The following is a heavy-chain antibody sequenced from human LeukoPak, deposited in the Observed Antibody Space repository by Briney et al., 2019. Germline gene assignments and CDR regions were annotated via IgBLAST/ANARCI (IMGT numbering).Heavy chain of an antibody. V-gene: IGHV3-21*01. CDR1: GFTFSSYS. J-gene: IGHJ4*02. CDR3: ASLELGNIPVDY. CDR2: ISSSSSYI. Sequence: GGSLRLSCAASGFTFSSYSMNWVRQAPGKGPEWVSSISSSSSYIYYADSVKGRFTISRDNAKNSLYLQMNSLRAEDTAVYYCASLELGNIPVDYWGQGTLVTVSS. D-gene: IGHD7-27*01.